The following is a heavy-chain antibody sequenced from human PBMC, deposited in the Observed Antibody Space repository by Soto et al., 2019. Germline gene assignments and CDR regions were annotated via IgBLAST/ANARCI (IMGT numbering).Heavy chain of an antibody. D-gene: IGHD6-19*01. CDR3: AKETSNSGCFDY. CDR2: ISGSGGTT. Sequence: EVQLLESGGGLVQPGGSPRLSCAASGLTFSSYAMNWVRQAPGKGLEWVSGISGSGGTTYYADSVKGRFTISRDNSKNTLYLQMKSLRAEDTAVYYCAKETSNSGCFDYWGQGTLVTVSS. J-gene: IGHJ4*02. V-gene: IGHV3-23*01. CDR1: GLTFSSYA.